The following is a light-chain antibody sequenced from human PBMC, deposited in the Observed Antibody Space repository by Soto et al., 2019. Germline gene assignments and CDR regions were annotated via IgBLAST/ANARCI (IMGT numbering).Light chain of an antibody. CDR2: GAS. CDR1: QSVSSTY. CDR3: QQYGGSRWT. V-gene: IGKV3-20*01. J-gene: IGKJ1*01. Sequence: EIVLTQSPGTLSLSPGERATLSCRASQSVSSTYLACYQQKPGQAPRLLIYGASNRTTGIPDRFSGSWSGTDFPLTISRLAHEDFAVYYCQQYGGSRWTFGQGTRVDI.